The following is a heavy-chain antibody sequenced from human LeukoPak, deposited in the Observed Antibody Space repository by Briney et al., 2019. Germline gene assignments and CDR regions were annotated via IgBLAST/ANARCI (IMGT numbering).Heavy chain of an antibody. CDR3: ARGHLPRGYNWFDP. CDR1: GGSISSYY. CDR2: INHSGST. Sequence: SETLSLTCTVSGGSISSYYWSWIRQPPGKGLEWIGEINHSGSTNYNPSLKSRVTISVDTSKNQFSLKLSSVTAADTAVYYCARGHLPRGYNWFDPWGQGTLVTVSS. J-gene: IGHJ5*02. V-gene: IGHV4-34*01.